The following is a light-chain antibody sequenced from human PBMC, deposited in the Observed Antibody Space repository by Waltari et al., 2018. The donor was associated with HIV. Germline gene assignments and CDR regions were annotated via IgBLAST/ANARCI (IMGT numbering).Light chain of an antibody. V-gene: IGLV1-40*01. Sequence: QSVLTQPPSVSGAPGQRVTIPCTGNSPNIGAGFDVPWYQQLPVTAPKLLIYGDTNRPSGVPDRFSGSKSGTSASLAITGLQAEDEADYYCQSYDSGLSVVFGGGTKLTVL. CDR1: SPNIGAGFD. CDR2: GDT. J-gene: IGLJ3*02. CDR3: QSYDSGLSVV.